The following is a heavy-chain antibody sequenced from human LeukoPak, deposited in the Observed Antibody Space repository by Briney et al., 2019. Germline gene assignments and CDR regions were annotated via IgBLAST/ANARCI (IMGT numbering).Heavy chain of an antibody. CDR3: VSYSSSSGHFDY. CDR1: GGSISSGGYY. J-gene: IGHJ4*02. CDR2: NYYSGST. Sequence: PSETLSLTCTVSGGSISSGGYYWSWIRQHPGKGLEWIGYNYYSGSTYYNPSLKSRVTISVDTSKNQFSLKLSSVTAADTAVYYCVSYSSSSGHFDYWGQGTLVTVSS. V-gene: IGHV4-31*03. D-gene: IGHD6-6*01.